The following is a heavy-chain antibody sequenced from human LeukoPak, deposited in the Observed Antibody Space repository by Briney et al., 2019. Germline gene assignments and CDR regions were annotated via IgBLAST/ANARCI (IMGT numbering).Heavy chain of an antibody. CDR3: ARGRRITMIVVVNYLNY. D-gene: IGHD3-22*01. CDR2: INPNSGGI. CDR1: GYTFTGYY. V-gene: IGHV1-2*02. J-gene: IGHJ4*02. Sequence: GASVKVSCKASGYTFTGYYMHWVRQAPGQGLEWMGWINPNSGGINYAQKFQGRVTMTRDTSISTAYMELSRLRSDDTAVYYCARGRRITMIVVVNYLNYWGQGTLVTVSS.